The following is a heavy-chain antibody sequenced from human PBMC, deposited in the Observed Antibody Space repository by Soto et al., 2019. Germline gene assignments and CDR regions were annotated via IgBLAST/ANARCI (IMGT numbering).Heavy chain of an antibody. CDR1: GGSVSNDNFY. CDR2: VHSSGIT. Sequence: SETLSLTCTVSGGSVSNDNFYWSWIRQPPGKGLEWIGYVHSSGITNYDPSLKRRVTISVDTSRNQFSLRLSSVTAADTAVYYCARGLTMGQLPSHFDHWGQGTLVTVSS. V-gene: IGHV4-61*01. CDR3: ARGLTMGQLPSHFDH. D-gene: IGHD3-16*01. J-gene: IGHJ5*02.